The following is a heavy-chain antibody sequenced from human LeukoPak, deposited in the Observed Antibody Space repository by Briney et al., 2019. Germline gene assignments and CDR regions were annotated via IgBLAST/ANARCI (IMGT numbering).Heavy chain of an antibody. CDR1: GFSFSSYA. CDR2: IGGSGGST. D-gene: IGHD2-2*01. CDR3: AKEGCTSPSCYSNC. Sequence: QPGGSLRLSCAASGFSFSSYAMSWVRQTPGKGLEWVAVIGGSGGSTSYADSVKGRFTISRDDSKNTLYLQMNSLRVEDTAIYYCAKEGCTSPSCYSNCWGQGTLVTVSS. V-gene: IGHV3-23*01. J-gene: IGHJ4*02.